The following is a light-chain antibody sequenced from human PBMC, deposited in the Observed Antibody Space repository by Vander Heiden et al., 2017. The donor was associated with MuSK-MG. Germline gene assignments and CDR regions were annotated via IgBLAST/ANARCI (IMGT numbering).Light chain of an antibody. Sequence: QSALTQPASVSGSPGQSITISCTGTSSDVGGYNYVSWYQQHPGKAPKLMIYDVSNRPAGVANRFSGSKSGNTASLTISGRQAEDAADYYCSSYTSSSTPVFGTGTKVTVL. V-gene: IGLV2-14*01. CDR1: SSDVGGYNY. J-gene: IGLJ1*01. CDR2: DVS. CDR3: SSYTSSSTPV.